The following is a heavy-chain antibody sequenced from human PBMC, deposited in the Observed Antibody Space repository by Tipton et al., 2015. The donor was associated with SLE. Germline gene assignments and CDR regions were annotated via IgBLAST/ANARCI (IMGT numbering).Heavy chain of an antibody. CDR1: GGSISNYY. Sequence: TLSLTCTVSGGSISNYYWSWIRQPPGKGLEWIGYIYYSGGTNYNPSLKSRVTISVDTSKNQFSLKLSSVTAADTAVYYCARDRVYSSSYYMDVWGKGTTVTVSS. CDR2: IYYSGGT. V-gene: IGHV4-59*01. D-gene: IGHD6-13*01. CDR3: ARDRVYSSSYYMDV. J-gene: IGHJ6*03.